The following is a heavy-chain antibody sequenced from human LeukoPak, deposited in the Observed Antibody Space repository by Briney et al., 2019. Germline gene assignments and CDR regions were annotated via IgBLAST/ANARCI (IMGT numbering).Heavy chain of an antibody. CDR1: GFTFSSYS. D-gene: IGHD2-2*01. Sequence: GGSLRLSCAASGFTFSSYSMNWVRQAPGKGLEWVSSISSSSSYIYYADSVKGRFTISRDNAKNSLYLQMNSPRAEDTAVYYCARGLRRYCSSTSCRVEYFQHWGQGTLVTVSS. CDR2: ISSSSSYI. V-gene: IGHV3-21*01. CDR3: ARGLRRYCSSTSCRVEYFQH. J-gene: IGHJ1*01.